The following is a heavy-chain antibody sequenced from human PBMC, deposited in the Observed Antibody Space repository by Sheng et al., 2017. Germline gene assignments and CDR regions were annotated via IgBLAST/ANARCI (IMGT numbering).Heavy chain of an antibody. CDR2: FNPMIGTI. J-gene: IGHJ5*02. V-gene: IGHV1-69*05. Sequence: QVQLVQSGAEVKKPGSSVKVSCKVSGGTFGAYHVAWVRQAPGQGLEWLGGFNPMIGTIHYAPKVRGRMTINTDESTGTSYMDLSGLRSDDTAVYYCARSRRDGFAVVIVSGPGWFDLWGQGTLVAVSS. D-gene: IGHD3-3*01. CDR3: ARSRRDGFAVVIVSGPGWFDL. CDR1: GGTFGAYH.